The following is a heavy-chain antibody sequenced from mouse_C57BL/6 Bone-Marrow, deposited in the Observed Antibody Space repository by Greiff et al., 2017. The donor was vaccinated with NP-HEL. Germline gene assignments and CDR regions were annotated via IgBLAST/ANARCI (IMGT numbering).Heavy chain of an antibody. CDR3: ARWRDYDYDGVWYFDV. J-gene: IGHJ1*03. CDR1: GYTFTSYD. V-gene: IGHV1-85*01. Sequence: VQLQQSGPELVKPGASVKLSCKASGYTFTSYDINWVKQRPGQGLEWIGWIYPRDGSTKYNEKFKGKATLTVDTSSSTAYMELHSLTSEDSAVYFCARWRDYDYDGVWYFDVWGTGTTVTVSS. CDR2: IYPRDGST. D-gene: IGHD2-4*01.